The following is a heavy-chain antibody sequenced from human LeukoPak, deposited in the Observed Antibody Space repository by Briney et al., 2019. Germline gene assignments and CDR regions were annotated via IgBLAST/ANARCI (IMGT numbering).Heavy chain of an antibody. CDR2: IWYDGSNK. CDR1: GFTFSSYG. CDR3: ARDSITMVRGVTGY. D-gene: IGHD3-10*01. J-gene: IGHJ4*02. Sequence: PGRSLRLSCAASGFTFSSYGMHWVRQAPGKGLEWVAVIWYDGSNKYYADSVKGRFTISRDNSKNTLYLQMNSLRAEDTAVYYCARDSITMVRGVTGYWGQGTLVTVSS. V-gene: IGHV3-33*01.